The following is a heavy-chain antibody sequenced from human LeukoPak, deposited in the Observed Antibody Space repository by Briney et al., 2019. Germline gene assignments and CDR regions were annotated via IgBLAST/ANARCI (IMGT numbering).Heavy chain of an antibody. CDR2: IYPGDSET. V-gene: IGHV5-51*01. D-gene: IGHD2-2*01. J-gene: IGHJ4*02. CDR1: GYRFTSYW. CDR3: ARAYCSSTTCYFYIAFDY. Sequence: GESLKISCKGSGYRFTSYWIAWVRQMPGKGLEWMGIIYPGDSETRYSPSVQGQVTISVDKSISTAYLQWSSLKASDTAMYSCARAYCSSTTCYFYIAFDYWGQGTLVTVSS.